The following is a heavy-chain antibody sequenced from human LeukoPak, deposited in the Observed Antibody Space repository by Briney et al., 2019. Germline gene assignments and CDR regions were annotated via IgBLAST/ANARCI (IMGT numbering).Heavy chain of an antibody. Sequence: ASVKVSCKASGYTFTSYGISWVRQAPGQGLEWMGWISAYNGNTNYAQKLQGRVTMTTDTSTSTAYMELRSLRSDDTAVYYCARAGRVVGSGSLPNWFDPWGQGTLVTVSS. CDR1: GYTFTSYG. V-gene: IGHV1-18*04. CDR3: ARAGRVVGSGSLPNWFDP. D-gene: IGHD3-10*01. CDR2: ISAYNGNT. J-gene: IGHJ5*02.